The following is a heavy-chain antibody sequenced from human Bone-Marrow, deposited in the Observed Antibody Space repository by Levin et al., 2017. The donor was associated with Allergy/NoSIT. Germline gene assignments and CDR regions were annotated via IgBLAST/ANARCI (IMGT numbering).Heavy chain of an antibody. CDR3: ARRRRVYSYGF. V-gene: IGHV4-34*01. CDR2: INHSGST. J-gene: IGHJ4*02. D-gene: IGHD5-18*01. CDR1: GGSFSGYY. Sequence: SETLSLTCAVYGGSFSGYYWSWIRQPPGKGLEWIGEINHSGSTNYNPSLKSRVTISVDTSKNQFSLKLSSVTAADTAVYYCARRRRVYSYGFWGQGTLVTVSS.